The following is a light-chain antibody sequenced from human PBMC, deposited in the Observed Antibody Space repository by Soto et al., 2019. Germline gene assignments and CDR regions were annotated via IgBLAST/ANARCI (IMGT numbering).Light chain of an antibody. CDR1: QNIFTY. Sequence: DIQMTQSPSSLSASVGDRVTITCRASQNIFTYLNWYQQRPGKAPNLLIYAASNLQSGVPSRFSGSGSGTDFTLTISSLQPEDFATYYCQHSYSSPTFGQETKLEIK. CDR2: AAS. V-gene: IGKV1-39*01. CDR3: QHSYSSPT. J-gene: IGKJ2*01.